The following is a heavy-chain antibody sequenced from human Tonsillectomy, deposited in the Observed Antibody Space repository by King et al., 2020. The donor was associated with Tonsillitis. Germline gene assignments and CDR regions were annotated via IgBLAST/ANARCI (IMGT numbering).Heavy chain of an antibody. D-gene: IGHD3-3*01. CDR1: GYTFTRHA. Sequence: QLVQSGAEVKKPGDSVKVSCKASGYTFTRHAMHWVRQAPGQRLEWMGWINAGNGNTKYSQKFQGRVTITRDTSASTDYMELSRLGSEDTAVYYCARGSYYDFWSHYYYYMDVWGKGTTVIVSS. V-gene: IGHV1-3*01. CDR3: ARGSYYDFWSHYYYYMDV. CDR2: INAGNGNT. J-gene: IGHJ6*03.